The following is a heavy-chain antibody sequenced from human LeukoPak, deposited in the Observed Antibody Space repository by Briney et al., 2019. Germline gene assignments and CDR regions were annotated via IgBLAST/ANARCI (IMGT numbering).Heavy chain of an antibody. J-gene: IGHJ4*02. CDR3: ASLDPNYYDSSGYYPFDY. CDR2: ISSSSSYI. D-gene: IGHD3-22*01. CDR1: GFTFSSYS. V-gene: IGHV3-21*01. Sequence: GGSLRLSCAASGFTFSSYSMNWLRQAPGKGLEWVSSISSSSSYIYYADSVKGRFTISRDNAKNSLYLQMNSLRAEDTAVYYCASLDPNYYDSSGYYPFDYWGQGTLVTVSS.